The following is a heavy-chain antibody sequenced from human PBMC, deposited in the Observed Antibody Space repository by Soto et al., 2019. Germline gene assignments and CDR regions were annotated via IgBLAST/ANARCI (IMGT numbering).Heavy chain of an antibody. V-gene: IGHV1-3*01. Sequence: GASVKVSCKASGYTFTSYAMHWVRQAPGQRLEWMGWINAGNGNTKYSQKFQGRVTITRDTSASTAYMELSSLRSEDTAVYYCARGVTTQLENYSSSWSFWFDPWGQGTLVTVSS. CDR2: INAGNGNT. D-gene: IGHD6-13*01. CDR3: ARGVTTQLENYSSSWSFWFDP. CDR1: GYTFTSYA. J-gene: IGHJ5*02.